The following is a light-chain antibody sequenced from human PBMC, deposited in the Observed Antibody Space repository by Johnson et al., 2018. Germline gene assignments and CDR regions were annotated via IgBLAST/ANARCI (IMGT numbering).Light chain of an antibody. CDR1: SSNIGNNY. CDR2: ENN. CDR3: GTWDSSLSAVNV. J-gene: IGLJ1*01. Sequence: QSVLTQPPSVSAAPGQKVTISCSGSSSNIGNNYVSWYQQLPGTAPKLLIYENNKRPSGIPDRFSGSKSGTSATLGITGLQTGDEADYYCGTWDSSLSAVNVFGTGTKFTVL. V-gene: IGLV1-51*02.